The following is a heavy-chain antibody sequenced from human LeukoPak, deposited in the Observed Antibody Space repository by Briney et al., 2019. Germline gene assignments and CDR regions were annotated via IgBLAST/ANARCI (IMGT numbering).Heavy chain of an antibody. CDR1: GFTFSSYG. D-gene: IGHD6-6*01. Sequence: GGSLRLSCAASGFTFSSYGMNWVRQAPGKGLEWVSSITSSSSYIYYADTVKGRFTISRDNAKNSLYLQMNSLRAEDTAVYYCARSYSSSRGTFDYWGQGTLVTVSS. CDR3: ARSYSSSRGTFDY. V-gene: IGHV3-21*01. CDR2: ITSSSSYI. J-gene: IGHJ4*02.